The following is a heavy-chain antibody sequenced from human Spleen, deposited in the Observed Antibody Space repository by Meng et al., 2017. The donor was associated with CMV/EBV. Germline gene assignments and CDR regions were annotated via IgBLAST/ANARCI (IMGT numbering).Heavy chain of an antibody. CDR3: ARALTVWELLYHYYYGMDV. V-gene: IGHV3-72*01. Sequence: GGSLRLSCAVSGFTFSDHFMDWVRQVPGKGLQWVGRISNSRNGYKKEYAASVKGRFTISRDDAKKTLYLQMNSLGIEDTAVYYCARALTVWELLYHYYYGMDVWGQGTTVTVSS. D-gene: IGHD1-26*01. CDR1: GFTFSDHF. J-gene: IGHJ6*02. CDR2: ISNSRNGYKK.